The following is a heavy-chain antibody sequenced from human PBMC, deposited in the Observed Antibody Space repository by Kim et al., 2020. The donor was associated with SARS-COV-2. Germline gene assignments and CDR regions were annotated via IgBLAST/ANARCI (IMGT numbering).Heavy chain of an antibody. Sequence: SETLSLTCAVYGGSFSGFYWSWIRQPPGRGLEWIGEINHSGRTNYNPSLKSRGTISVDTSKKQFFLKRTSVTAADTAGYYCARRLSKISVSGSHFCYFWG. CDR3: ARRLSKISVSGSHFCYF. CDR1: GGSFSGFY. J-gene: IGHJ2*01. D-gene: IGHD3-10*01. CDR2: INHSGRT. V-gene: IGHV4-34*01.